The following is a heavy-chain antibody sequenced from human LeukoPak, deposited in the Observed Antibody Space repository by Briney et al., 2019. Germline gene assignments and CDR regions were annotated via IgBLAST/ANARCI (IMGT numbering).Heavy chain of an antibody. J-gene: IGHJ4*02. CDR1: GFTFSSYW. V-gene: IGHV3-74*01. Sequence: GGSLRLSCAASGFTFSSYWMHWVRQDPGKGLVWVSRINSDGSSTSYADSVKGRFTISRDNAKNTLYLQMNSLRAEDMAVYYCARTVTGRGALYYFDYWGQGTLVTVSS. CDR2: INSDGSST. D-gene: IGHD3-10*01. CDR3: ARTVTGRGALYYFDY.